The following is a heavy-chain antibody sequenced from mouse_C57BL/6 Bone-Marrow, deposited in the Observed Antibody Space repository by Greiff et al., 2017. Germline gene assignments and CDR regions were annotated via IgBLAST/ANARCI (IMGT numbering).Heavy chain of an antibody. CDR1: GYTFTNYW. CDR3: ARWGDGYGWYFDV. CDR2: IYPGGGYT. D-gene: IGHD2-2*01. V-gene: IGHV1-63*01. J-gene: IGHJ1*03. Sequence: QVQLQQSGAELVRPGTSVKMSCKASGYTFTNYWIGWAKQRPGHGLEWIGDIYPGGGYTNYNEKFKGKATLTADKSSSTAYMQFSSLTSEDSAIYYCARWGDGYGWYFDVWGTGTTVTVSS.